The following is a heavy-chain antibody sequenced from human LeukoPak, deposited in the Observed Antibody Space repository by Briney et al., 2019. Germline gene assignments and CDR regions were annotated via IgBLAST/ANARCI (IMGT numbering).Heavy chain of an antibody. J-gene: IGHJ4*02. CDR2: IYPRDGST. Sequence: ASVKVSCKASGYSFTSNYIHWVRQAPGQGLEWMGMIYPRDGSTSYAQKFQGRVTVTRDTSTSTVHMELSGLRSEDTAVYYCAREMATIPYYFDYWGQGTLVTVSS. CDR3: AREMATIPYYFDY. D-gene: IGHD5-24*01. V-gene: IGHV1-46*01. CDR1: GYSFTSNY.